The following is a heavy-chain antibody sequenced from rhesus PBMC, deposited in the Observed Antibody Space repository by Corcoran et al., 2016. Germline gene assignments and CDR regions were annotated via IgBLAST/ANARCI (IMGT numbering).Heavy chain of an antibody. Sequence: QVQLQESGPGLVKPSETLSLTCAVSGGSISDDYYWSWIRQPPGKGLEWIGYIYGSGGGNNYKPSLKNRVTISIDTSKNQVSLKLSSVTAADTAVYYCARDLRYYNFWTGYYTIFDYWGQGVLVTVSS. D-gene: IGHD3-3*01. CDR2: IYGSGGGN. CDR1: GGSISDDYY. CDR3: ARDLRYYNFWTGYYTIFDY. J-gene: IGHJ4*01. V-gene: IGHV4-106*01.